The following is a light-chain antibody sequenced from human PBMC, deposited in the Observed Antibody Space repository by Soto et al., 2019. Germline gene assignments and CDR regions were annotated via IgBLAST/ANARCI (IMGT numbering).Light chain of an antibody. CDR2: DAS. CDR3: QQYNTYAT. J-gene: IGKJ5*01. Sequence: DIQLTQSPSTMPAAVGDSVTITCRASQNIRNLLAWYQQKPGKAPKPLIYDASTLKIGVPSRFSGSGSGSEFNFTITGLQPDDFATYFCQQYNTYATFGQGTRLEI. V-gene: IGKV1-5*01. CDR1: QNIRNL.